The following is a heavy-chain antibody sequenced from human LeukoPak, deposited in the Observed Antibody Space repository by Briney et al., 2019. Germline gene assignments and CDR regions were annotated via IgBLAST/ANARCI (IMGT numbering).Heavy chain of an antibody. D-gene: IGHD1-7*01. CDR1: GFTFSSYE. Sequence: GGSLRLSCAASGFTFSSYEMNWVRQAPGKGLEWVGFIRSKSFGGTTEYAASVKGRFTISRDDSKTIAYLQMNSLKTEDTAVYYCMRGRLELRYWGQGTLVTVSS. CDR2: IRSKSFGGTT. CDR3: MRGRLELRY. J-gene: IGHJ4*02. V-gene: IGHV3-49*04.